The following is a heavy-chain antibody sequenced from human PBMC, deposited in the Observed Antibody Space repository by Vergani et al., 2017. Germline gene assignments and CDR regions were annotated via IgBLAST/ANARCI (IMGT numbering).Heavy chain of an antibody. Sequence: EVQLLESGGGLVQPGGSLRLSCAASGFTFSSYAMTWVRQAPGKGREWVSSITFSGDSTYYADSVKGRFTISRDNSKNTLYLQMNSLRAEDTAVYYCAKETYCSSSTCPHVWGQGTLVTVSS. CDR2: ITFSGDST. D-gene: IGHD2-2*01. CDR1: GFTFSSYA. V-gene: IGHV3-23*01. J-gene: IGHJ4*02. CDR3: AKETYCSSSTCPHV.